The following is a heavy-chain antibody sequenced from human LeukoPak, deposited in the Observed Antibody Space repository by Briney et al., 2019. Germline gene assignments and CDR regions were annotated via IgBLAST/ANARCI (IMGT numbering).Heavy chain of an antibody. CDR1: GGTFSSYA. CDR2: ISAYNGNT. D-gene: IGHD3-10*01. V-gene: IGHV1-18*01. Sequence: ASVKVSCKASGGTFSSYAISWVRQAPGQGLEWMGWISAYNGNTNYAQKLQGRVTMTTDTSTSTAYMELRSLRSDDTAVYYCAVNMVRGSRDYWGQGTLVTVSS. CDR3: AVNMVRGSRDY. J-gene: IGHJ4*02.